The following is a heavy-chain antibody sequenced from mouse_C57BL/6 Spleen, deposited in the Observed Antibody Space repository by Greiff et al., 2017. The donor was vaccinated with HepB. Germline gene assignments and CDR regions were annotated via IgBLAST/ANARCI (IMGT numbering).Heavy chain of an antibody. CDR1: GYAFSSYW. Sequence: QVQLQQSGAELVKPGASVKISCKASGYAFSSYWMNWVKQRPGKGLEWIGQIYPGDGDTNYNGKFKGKATLTADKSSSTAYMQLSSLTSEDSAVYFCARSYYYGSSYVFDYWGQGTTLTVSS. CDR2: IYPGDGDT. J-gene: IGHJ2*01. CDR3: ARSYYYGSSYVFDY. D-gene: IGHD1-1*01. V-gene: IGHV1-80*01.